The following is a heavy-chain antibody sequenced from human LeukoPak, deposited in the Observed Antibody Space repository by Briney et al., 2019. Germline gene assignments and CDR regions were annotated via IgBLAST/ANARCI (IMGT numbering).Heavy chain of an antibody. CDR2: IYSGGST. CDR1: GFTVSSNY. CDR3: ANDPLYSDYNIDAFPI. D-gene: IGHD4-11*01. J-gene: IGHJ3*02. V-gene: IGHV3-66*01. Sequence: GGSLRLSCAASGFTVSSNYMSWVRQAPGKGLEWVSVIYSGGSTYYADSVKGRFTISRDNSKNTVYLQMNSLRADDTAVYYCANDPLYSDYNIDAFPIWGQGTTVTVSA.